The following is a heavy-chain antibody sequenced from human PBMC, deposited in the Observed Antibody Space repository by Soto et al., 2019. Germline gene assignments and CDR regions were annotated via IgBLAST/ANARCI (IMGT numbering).Heavy chain of an antibody. CDR1: GFTFSTFG. CDR2: ISSDGSIK. V-gene: IGHV3-30*18. D-gene: IGHD1-26*01. CDR3: AKDRPYIGSY. Sequence: QVQLVESGGGVVQPGRSLRLSCAASGFTFSTFGMHWVRQAPGKALEWVAVISSDGSIKYYADSVKGRFTISRDNSKNMLYLQMNGLRTEDTAVYYCAKDRPYIGSYWGQGILVTVSS. J-gene: IGHJ4*02.